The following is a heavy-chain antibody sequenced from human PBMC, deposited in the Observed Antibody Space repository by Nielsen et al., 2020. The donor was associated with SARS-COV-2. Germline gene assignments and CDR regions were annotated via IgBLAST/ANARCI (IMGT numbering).Heavy chain of an antibody. CDR2: IYYSGST. J-gene: IGHJ4*02. CDR3: ARGALSYYGY. Sequence: SETLSLTCTVSGGSISSSSYYWGWIRQPPGKGLEWIGSIYYSGSTYYNPSLKSRVTISVDTSKNQFSLKLSSVTAAGTAVYYCARGALSYYGYWGQGTLVTVSS. V-gene: IGHV4-39*01. CDR1: GGSISSSSYY. D-gene: IGHD2/OR15-2a*01.